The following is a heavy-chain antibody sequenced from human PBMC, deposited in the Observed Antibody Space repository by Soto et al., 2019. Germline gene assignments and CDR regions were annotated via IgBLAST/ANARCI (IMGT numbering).Heavy chain of an antibody. V-gene: IGHV4-30-4*01. CDR1: GDSISSNNNY. CDR3: ARGRGYSYGLDP. J-gene: IGHJ5*02. CDR2: ISYSGTT. Sequence: PSETLSLTCTVSGDSISSNNNYWSWIRQPPGEGLEWIGFISYSGTTSYSPSLKSRVAISLDTSKNQFSLSLSSVTAADTAVYYCARGRGYSYGLDPSGQGTLVTVSS. D-gene: IGHD5-18*01.